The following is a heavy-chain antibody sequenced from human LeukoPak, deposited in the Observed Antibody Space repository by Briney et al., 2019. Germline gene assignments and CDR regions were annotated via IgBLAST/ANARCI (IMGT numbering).Heavy chain of an antibody. V-gene: IGHV3-48*03. CDR3: ARKYHYESRGYIDY. CDR2: ITSGSTI. Sequence: GGSLSLSCAASVFIFSIYEMHWVRQSRGKGREWVSYITSGSTIYSAVSVKARFTISRDNAKHSLYLQMNGLRAEDTAVFFWARKYHYESRGYIDYWGQGTLVSVSS. D-gene: IGHD3-22*01. J-gene: IGHJ4*02. CDR1: VFIFSIYE.